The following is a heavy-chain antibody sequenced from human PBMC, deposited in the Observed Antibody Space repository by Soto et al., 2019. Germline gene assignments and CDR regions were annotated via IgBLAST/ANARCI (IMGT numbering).Heavy chain of an antibody. V-gene: IGHV3-74*01. CDR3: AREYYGVLTGYYKDY. J-gene: IGHJ4*02. CDR1: GFSFRSYW. D-gene: IGHD3-9*01. CDR2: ISSDGSST. Sequence: EVQLVESGGGLVQSGGSLGLSCAASGFSFRSYWMHWVRQAPGKGLVWVARISSDGSSTTYADSANGRFTISRDNAANTLYLQMSSLRAEDTAVYYCAREYYGVLTGYYKDYWGQGTLVTVSS.